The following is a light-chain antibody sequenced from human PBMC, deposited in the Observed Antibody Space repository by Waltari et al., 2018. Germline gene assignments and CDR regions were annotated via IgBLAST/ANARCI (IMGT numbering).Light chain of an antibody. CDR1: NSNLGRNS. CDR3: AAWDDSLSVSYV. Sequence: QSVLTQRPSVSGTPGQTATISCCVTNSNLGRNSVFWYQQLPGSAPKLLIYRDDQRPSGVPDLFSGSASGTSASLAIRGLRSEDEADYYCAAWDDSLSVSYVFGSGTKVTV. J-gene: IGLJ1*01. CDR2: RDD. V-gene: IGLV1-47*01.